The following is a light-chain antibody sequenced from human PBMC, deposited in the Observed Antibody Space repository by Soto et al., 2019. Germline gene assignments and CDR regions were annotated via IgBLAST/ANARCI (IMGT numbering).Light chain of an antibody. V-gene: IGKV3D-15*01. CDR2: GAS. CDR1: QSVSSR. CDR3: QQYNSYSWT. J-gene: IGKJ1*01. Sequence: EIVMTQSPGTLSLSPGERATLSCRASQSVSSRLAWYQQKPGQAPRLLISGASSRATGIPDRFSGSGSGTEFTLTISSLQPDDFATYYCQQYNSYSWTFGQGTKVDI.